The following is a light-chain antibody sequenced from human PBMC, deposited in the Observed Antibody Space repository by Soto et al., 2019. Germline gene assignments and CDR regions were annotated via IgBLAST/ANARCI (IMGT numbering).Light chain of an antibody. J-gene: IGKJ4*01. CDR2: GSS. V-gene: IGKV3D-15*01. CDR1: ENVGTN. CDR3: QQYNNWGLP. Sequence: IVMTQSPATLSVSLGERVTLSCRASENVGTNLAWNQQRPGQPPRLLIYGSSTRATGISATFSGSGSRTEFTLTISSRRSQDSAIYYCQQYNNWGLPFGGGTMVEIK.